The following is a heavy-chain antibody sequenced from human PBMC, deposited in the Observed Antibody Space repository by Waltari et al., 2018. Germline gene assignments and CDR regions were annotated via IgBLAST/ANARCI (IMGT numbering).Heavy chain of an antibody. CDR3: AKGGYSGYTTGPLDY. Sequence: QVQLVESGGGVVQPGGSLRLSCAASGFTFSSYGLHWVRQAPGKGLEWVAVISYDGSNKYYADSVKGRFTISRDNSKNTLYLQMNSLRAEDTAVYYCAKGGYSGYTTGPLDYWGQGTLVTVSS. CDR1: GFTFSSYG. V-gene: IGHV3-30*18. D-gene: IGHD5-12*01. CDR2: ISYDGSNK. J-gene: IGHJ4*02.